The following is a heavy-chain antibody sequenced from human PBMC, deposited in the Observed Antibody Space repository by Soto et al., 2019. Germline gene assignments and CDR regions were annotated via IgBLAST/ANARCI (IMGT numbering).Heavy chain of an antibody. CDR3: AKDRQPDGRWPFDH. D-gene: IGHD2-2*01. Sequence: GGSRRVACGAAGVTFSTYTMSRVRQAPGEGLEWVSGIIQSGETFYADSVKGRFTISRDNSNNMLYLQIHSLRADDTAAYYCAKDRQPDGRWPFDHWGQGTLVTVSS. CDR2: IIQSGET. V-gene: IGHV3-23*01. J-gene: IGHJ4*02. CDR1: GVTFSTYT.